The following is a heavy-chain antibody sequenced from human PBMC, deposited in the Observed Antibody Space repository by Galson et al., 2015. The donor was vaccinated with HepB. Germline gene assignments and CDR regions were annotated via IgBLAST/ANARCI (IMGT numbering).Heavy chain of an antibody. D-gene: IGHD2-15*01. J-gene: IGHJ5*02. Sequence: SLRLSCAASGFTFSDYYMSWIRQAPGKGLEWVSYVSSSGSTIYYAASVKGRFTISRDNAKNSLYLQMNSLRAEDTAVYYCASRYCSGDRCPRGFDPWGQGTLVIVSS. CDR3: ASRYCSGDRCPRGFDP. CDR1: GFTFSDYY. V-gene: IGHV3-11*01. CDR2: VSSSGSTI.